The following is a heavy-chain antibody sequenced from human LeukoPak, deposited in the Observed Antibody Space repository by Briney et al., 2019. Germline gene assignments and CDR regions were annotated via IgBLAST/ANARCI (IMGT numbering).Heavy chain of an antibody. CDR2: ISSSVSYI. J-gene: IGHJ3*02. Sequence: KPGGSLRLSCAVSGFTFSSFSMSLVRQAPGKGLEWVSSISSSVSYIYYADSVKGRFTISRDNAKNSLYLQMNSLRAEDTAVYYCARACSGGSCAYYDGFDIWGQGTMVTVSS. D-gene: IGHD2-15*01. CDR3: ARACSGGSCAYYDGFDI. V-gene: IGHV3-21*01. CDR1: GFTFSSFS.